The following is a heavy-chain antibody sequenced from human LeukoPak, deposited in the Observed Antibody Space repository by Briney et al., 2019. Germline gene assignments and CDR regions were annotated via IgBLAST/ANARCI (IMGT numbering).Heavy chain of an antibody. CDR2: INHSGST. D-gene: IGHD2-15*01. Sequence: SETLSLTCAVYGGSFSGYYWSWIRQPPGKGLEWIGEINHSGSTNYNPSLKSRVTTSVDTSKNQFSLKLSSVTAADTAVYYCARAPSVLRYCSGGSCFSRGPYYFDYSGQGTLVTVSS. V-gene: IGHV4-34*01. CDR1: GGSFSGYY. J-gene: IGHJ4*02. CDR3: ARAPSVLRYCSGGSCFSRGPYYFDY.